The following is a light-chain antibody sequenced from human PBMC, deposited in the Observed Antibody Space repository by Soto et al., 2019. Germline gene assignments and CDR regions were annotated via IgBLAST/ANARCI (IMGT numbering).Light chain of an antibody. V-gene: IGKV4-1*01. CDR3: QQYYSTPYT. CDR1: QSVLSRSNNNNY. CDR2: WAS. Sequence: DIVMTQSPDSLAVSLGERATINCKSSQSVLSRSNNNNYLAWYQQRPGQPPKPLIYWASTRKPGVPDRFSGSGSGTDFTRSISSLQAEDVAVYYCQQYYSTPYTFGQGTKLEIK. J-gene: IGKJ2*01.